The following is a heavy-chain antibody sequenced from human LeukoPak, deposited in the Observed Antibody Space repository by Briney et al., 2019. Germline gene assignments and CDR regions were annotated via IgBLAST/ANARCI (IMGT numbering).Heavy chain of an antibody. V-gene: IGHV1-69*13. D-gene: IGHD2-15*01. CDR3: ARDTPDCSGGSCYESGWFDP. Sequence: SVKVSCKASGYTFTSYYMHWVRQAPGQGLEWMGGIIPIFGTANYAQKFQGRVTITADESTSTAYMELSSLRSEDTAVYYCARDTPDCSGGSCYESGWFDPWGQGTLVTVSS. J-gene: IGHJ5*02. CDR2: IIPIFGTA. CDR1: GYTFTSYY.